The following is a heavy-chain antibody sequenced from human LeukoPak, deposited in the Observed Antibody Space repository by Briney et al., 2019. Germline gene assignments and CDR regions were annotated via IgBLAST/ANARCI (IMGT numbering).Heavy chain of an antibody. J-gene: IGHJ6*03. CDR2: IYYSGST. CDR1: GGSISSYY. Sequence: SETLSLTCTVSGGSISSYYWSWIRQPPGKGLEWIGYIYYSGSTNYNPSLKSRVTISVDTSKNQFSLKLSSVTAADTAVYYCARDDYDFWSGLYYMDVWGKGTKVTVSS. V-gene: IGHV4-59*01. CDR3: ARDDYDFWSGLYYMDV. D-gene: IGHD3-3*01.